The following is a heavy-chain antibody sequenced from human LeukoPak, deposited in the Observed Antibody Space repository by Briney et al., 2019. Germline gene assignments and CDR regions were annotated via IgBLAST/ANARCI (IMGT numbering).Heavy chain of an antibody. CDR3: ARDQKQWLADAFDI. CDR2: ISSSSSYI. J-gene: IGHJ3*02. V-gene: IGHV3-21*01. CDR1: GFTFSSYS. Sequence: AGGSLRLSCAASGFTFSSYSMNWVRQAPGKGLEWVSSISSSSSYIYYADSVKGRFTISRGNAKNSLYLQMNSLRAEDTAVYYCARDQKQWLADAFDIWGQGTMVTVSS. D-gene: IGHD6-19*01.